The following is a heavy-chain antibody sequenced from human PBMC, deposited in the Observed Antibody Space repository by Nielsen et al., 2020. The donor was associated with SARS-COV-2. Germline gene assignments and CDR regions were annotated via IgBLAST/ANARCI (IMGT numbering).Heavy chain of an antibody. CDR2: ISYDGSNK. V-gene: IGHV3-30-3*01. J-gene: IGHJ4*02. CDR3: ARDLENY. CDR1: GFTFSSYA. Sequence: GESLKISCAASGFTFSSYAMHWVRQAPGKGLEWVAVISYDGSNKYCADSVKGRFTISRDNSKNTLYLQMNSLRAEDTAVYYCARDLENYWGQGTLVTVSS.